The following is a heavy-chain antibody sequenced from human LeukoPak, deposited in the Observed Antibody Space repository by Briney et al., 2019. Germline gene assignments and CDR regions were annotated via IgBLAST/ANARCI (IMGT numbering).Heavy chain of an antibody. V-gene: IGHV4-59*12. D-gene: IGHD3-10*01. Sequence: AGGSLRLSCAASGFTFSNYNMHWVRQAPGKGLEWIGNIFCSGSTYYSPSLKSRVTISLDTSRNQFSLKLNSVTAADTAVYYCAKSNGYGLVDIWGQGTMVSVSS. CDR3: AKSNGYGLVDI. J-gene: IGHJ3*02. CDR2: IFCSGST. CDR1: GFTFSNYN.